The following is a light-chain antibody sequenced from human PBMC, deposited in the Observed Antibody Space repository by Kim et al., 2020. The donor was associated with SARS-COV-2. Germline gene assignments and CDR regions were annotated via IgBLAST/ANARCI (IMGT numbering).Light chain of an antibody. CDR2: AAS. J-gene: IGKJ2*01. Sequence: RAAAGGDRGTSACRRSQSISSYLNWYQRQPGKAPKLVIYAASSWQSGVPSRFSGRGSGTEFTLTISSLQPEDFASYYCQQSDSMYTFGQGTKLEI. V-gene: IGKV1-39*01. CDR3: QQSDSMYT. CDR1: QSISSY.